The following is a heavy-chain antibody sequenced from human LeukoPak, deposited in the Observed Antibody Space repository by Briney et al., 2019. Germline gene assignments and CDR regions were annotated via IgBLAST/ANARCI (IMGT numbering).Heavy chain of an antibody. CDR1: GFTFGDYA. CDR2: IRSKGYGGTT. J-gene: IGHJ3*02. Sequence: PGGSLRLSCTASGFTFGDYAMTWVRQAPGKGLEWIGFIRSKGYGGTTEYPASVKGRFTISRDDAKNIAYLQTTSLKTEDTAMYYCPRAHCSGGTCYGNDAFDIWGQGTMVTVSS. V-gene: IGHV3-49*04. D-gene: IGHD2-15*01. CDR3: PRAHCSGGTCYGNDAFDI.